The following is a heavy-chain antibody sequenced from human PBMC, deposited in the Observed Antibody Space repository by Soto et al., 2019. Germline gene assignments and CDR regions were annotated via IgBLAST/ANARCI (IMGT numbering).Heavy chain of an antibody. V-gene: IGHV3-23*01. CDR3: TRDWAVGLPDY. J-gene: IGHJ4*02. D-gene: IGHD1-26*01. Sequence: EVHLLESGGGLVQPGGSLRLSCAASEFTLSNHAMSWVRQAPGQGLQWVSTISHGGGSTFYADSVMGRFTISRDNSKNTLSLQMNSLRAEDSALYYCTRDWAVGLPDYWGQGSRVTVSS. CDR2: ISHGGGST. CDR1: EFTLSNHA.